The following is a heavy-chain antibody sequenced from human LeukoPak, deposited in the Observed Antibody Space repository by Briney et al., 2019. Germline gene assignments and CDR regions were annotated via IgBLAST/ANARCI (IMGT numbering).Heavy chain of an antibody. D-gene: IGHD1-26*01. CDR1: GGSVSSGSYY. J-gene: IGHJ4*02. Sequence: PSETLSLTCTVSGGSVSSGSYYWSWIRQPPGKGLEWIGYIYYSGSTNYNPSLKSRVTISVDTSKNQFSLKLSSVTAADTAVYYCAYSGSYGHLGYWGQGIPVTVSS. CDR3: AYSGSYGHLGY. CDR2: IYYSGST. V-gene: IGHV4-61*01.